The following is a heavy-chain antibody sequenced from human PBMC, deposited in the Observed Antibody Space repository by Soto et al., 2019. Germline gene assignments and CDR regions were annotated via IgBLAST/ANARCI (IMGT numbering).Heavy chain of an antibody. V-gene: IGHV3-23*01. D-gene: IGHD3-10*01. CDR1: GFTFSSYA. Sequence: GGSLRLSCAASGFTFSSYAMSWVRQAPGRGLEWVSAISGSGGSTYYADSVKGRFTISRDNSKNTLYLQMNSLRAEDTAVYYCAKDQLLWCGELNWFDPWGQGTLVTVSS. J-gene: IGHJ5*02. CDR2: ISGSGGST. CDR3: AKDQLLWCGELNWFDP.